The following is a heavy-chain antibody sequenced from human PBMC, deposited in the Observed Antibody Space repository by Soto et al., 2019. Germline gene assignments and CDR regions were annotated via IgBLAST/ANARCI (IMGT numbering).Heavy chain of an antibody. Sequence: QVQLVQSGAEVKKPGASVKVSCKASGYTFTSYDINWVRQATGQGLEWMGWMNPNSGNTGYAQKFQGRVTMTRNTSLSTAYMELSSLRSEDTAVYYCARVRRGGYCSGGSCYLFGYWGQGSLVTVSS. CDR3: ARVRRGGYCSGGSCYLFGY. CDR2: MNPNSGNT. D-gene: IGHD2-15*01. V-gene: IGHV1-8*01. CDR1: GYTFTSYD. J-gene: IGHJ4*02.